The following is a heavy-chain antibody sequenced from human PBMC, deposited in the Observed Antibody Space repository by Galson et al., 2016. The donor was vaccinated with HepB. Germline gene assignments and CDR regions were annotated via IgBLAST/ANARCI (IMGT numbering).Heavy chain of an antibody. V-gene: IGHV4-34*01. D-gene: IGHD1-26*01. CDR2: INHSGST. CDR1: GGSFSGYY. CDR3: ARGANSFGSGSYIAFDV. J-gene: IGHJ3*01. Sequence: LTCGIYGGSFSGYYWSWIRQPPGKGLECIGEINHSGSTNYNPSLESLVTLSVETSKNQFSLKMSSVSAADTAVYYCARGANSFGSGSYIAFDVWGQGTMVTVS.